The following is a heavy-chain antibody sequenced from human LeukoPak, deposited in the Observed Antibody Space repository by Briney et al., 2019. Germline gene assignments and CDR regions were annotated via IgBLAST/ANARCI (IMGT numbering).Heavy chain of an antibody. J-gene: IGHJ4*02. D-gene: IGHD3-10*01. CDR3: AKGLLWFGELLYDDDY. V-gene: IGHV3-23*01. Sequence: GTLRLSCAASGFTFSSYGMSWVRQAPGKGLEWVSAISGSGGSTYYADSVKGRFTISRDNSKNTLYLQMNSLRAEDTAVYYCAKGLLWFGELLYDDDYWGQGTLVTVSS. CDR2: ISGSGGST. CDR1: GFTFSSYG.